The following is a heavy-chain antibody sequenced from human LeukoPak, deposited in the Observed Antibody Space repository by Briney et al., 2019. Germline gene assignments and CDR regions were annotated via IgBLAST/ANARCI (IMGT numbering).Heavy chain of an antibody. V-gene: IGHV1-18*01. CDR3: ARMKVIAARRGFDY. J-gene: IGHJ4*02. D-gene: IGHD6-6*01. CDR2: ISAYNGNT. Sequence: VSVKVSCKASGYTFTSYGISWVRQAPGQGLEWMGWISAYNGNTNYAQKLQGRVTMTTDTSTSTAYMELRSLRSDDTAAYYCARMKVIAARRGFDYWGQGTLVTVSS. CDR1: GYTFTSYG.